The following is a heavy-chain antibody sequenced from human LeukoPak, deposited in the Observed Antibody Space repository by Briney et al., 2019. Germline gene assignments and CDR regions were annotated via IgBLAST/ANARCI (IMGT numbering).Heavy chain of an antibody. CDR2: IYSGGST. CDR1: GFTVSSNY. J-gene: IGHJ3*02. CDR3: AKDPNGDYVGAFDM. D-gene: IGHD4-17*01. V-gene: IGHV3-53*01. Sequence: GGSLRLSCAASGFTVSSNYMSWVRQAPGKGLEWVSVIYSGGSTYYADSVKGRFTISRDNSKSSLYLQMNGPRAEDTALYYCAKDPNGDYVGAFDMWGQETMVTVSS.